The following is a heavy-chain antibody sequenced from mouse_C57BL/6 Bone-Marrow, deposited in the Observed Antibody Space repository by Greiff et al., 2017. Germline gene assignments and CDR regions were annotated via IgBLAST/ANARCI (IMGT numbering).Heavy chain of an antibody. Sequence: EVQVVESGGGLVKTGGSLKLSCAASGFTFSSYAMSWVRQTPEKRLEWVATISDGGSYTYYPDNVKGRFTISRDNAKNNLYLQMSHLKSEDTAMYYCASMDYWGQGTSVTVSS. CDR3: ASMDY. V-gene: IGHV5-4*01. CDR1: GFTFSSYA. CDR2: ISDGGSYT. J-gene: IGHJ4*01.